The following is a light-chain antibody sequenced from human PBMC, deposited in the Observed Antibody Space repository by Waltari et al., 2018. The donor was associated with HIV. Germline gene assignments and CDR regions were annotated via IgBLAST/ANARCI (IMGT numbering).Light chain of an antibody. CDR2: CAS. V-gene: IGKV4-1*01. CDR3: QQYFTTPPT. Sequence: DIVLPQSPDSLAVFLGERAAIQCKSSRSVLFSPNNQHYLAWYQQKPGQPPQVLIYCASTRKSGVPDRFSASGSGTDFTLTISRLQPEDVALYYCQQYFTTPPTFGQGTKVELK. J-gene: IGKJ1*01. CDR1: RSVLFSPNNQHY.